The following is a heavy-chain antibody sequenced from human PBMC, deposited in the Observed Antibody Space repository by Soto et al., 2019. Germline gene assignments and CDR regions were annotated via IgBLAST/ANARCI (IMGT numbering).Heavy chain of an antibody. CDR1: GFSLGTTGMR. V-gene: IGHV2-70*04. Sequence: SGPKLVNPTQTLTLTCTFSGFSLGTTGMRVSWIRQPPGKALEWLARIGWDDDKFYSTSLKTRLTISKDTSKNQVVLRMTNMDPADTATYYCARTAGYYRGRQFDYWGQGTLVTVSS. J-gene: IGHJ4*02. CDR3: ARTAGYYRGRQFDY. CDR2: IGWDDDK. D-gene: IGHD3-10*01.